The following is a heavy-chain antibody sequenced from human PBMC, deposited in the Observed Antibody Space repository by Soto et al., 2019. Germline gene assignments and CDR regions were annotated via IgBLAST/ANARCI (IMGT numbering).Heavy chain of an antibody. CDR2: INHSGST. V-gene: IGHV4-34*01. Sequence: SETLSLTCSVYGGSFSGYYWSWIRQPPGKGLEWIGEINHSGSTKYNPSLKSRVIISVDTSKSQFSLRLSSVTAADTAVYYCARDLGNYYYAMDVWGQGTTVTVS. CDR1: GGSFSGYY. CDR3: ARDLGNYYYAMDV. J-gene: IGHJ6*02.